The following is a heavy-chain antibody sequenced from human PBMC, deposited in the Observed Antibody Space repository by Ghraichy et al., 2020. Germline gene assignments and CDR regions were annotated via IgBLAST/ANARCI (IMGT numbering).Heavy chain of an antibody. CDR3: TRDGTLSYGIYV. CDR1: GGSISSYY. D-gene: IGHD1-26*01. CDR2: IYYSGNT. V-gene: IGHV4-59*01. J-gene: IGHJ6*02. Sequence: SETLSLTCTVSGGSISSYYWSWIRQPPGKGLECIGYIYYSGNTNYDPSFKSRVTISVDTSKNQFSLMLSSVTAADTAVYYYTRDGTLSYGIYVWGQGSTVTVSS.